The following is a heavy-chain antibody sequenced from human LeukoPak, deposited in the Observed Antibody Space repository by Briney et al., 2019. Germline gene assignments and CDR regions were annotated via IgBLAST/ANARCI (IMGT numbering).Heavy chain of an antibody. CDR2: INPNSGGT. CDR1: GYTFTGYY. J-gene: IGHJ6*03. Sequence: ASVMVSCKASGYTFTGYYMHWVRQAPGQGLEWMGRINPNSGGTNYAQKFQGRVTMTRDTSISTAYMELSRLRSDDTAVYYCAAVGYCSSTSCYYYYYMDVWGKGTTVTVSS. V-gene: IGHV1-2*06. D-gene: IGHD2-2*01. CDR3: AAVGYCSSTSCYYYYYMDV.